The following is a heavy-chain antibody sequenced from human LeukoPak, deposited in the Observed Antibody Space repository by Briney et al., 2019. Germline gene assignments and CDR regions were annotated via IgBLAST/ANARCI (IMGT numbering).Heavy chain of an antibody. CDR2: ISWNSGSI. V-gene: IGHV3-9*03. CDR3: VKDTGDYFDY. Sequence: GGSLRLSCAASGFTFDDYAMHWVRQAPGKGLEWVSGISWNSGSIGYADSVKGRFTISRDNAKNSLYLQMNSLRAEDMALYYCVKDTGDYFDYWGQGTLVTVSS. CDR1: GFTFDDYA. J-gene: IGHJ4*02.